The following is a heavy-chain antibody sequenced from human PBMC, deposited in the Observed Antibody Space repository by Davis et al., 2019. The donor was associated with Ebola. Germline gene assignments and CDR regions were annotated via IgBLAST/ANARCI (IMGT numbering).Heavy chain of an antibody. Sequence: GSLRLSCTVSGGSISSHYWTWIRQPPGKGLEWLGQIYYSGSTNYNPSLKSRVAISIHSSKNLFSLQLNSVTAADTAVYYCARGWDSSGWQTWGQGTLVTVSS. D-gene: IGHD6-19*01. CDR2: IYYSGST. CDR1: GGSISSHY. CDR3: ARGWDSSGWQT. J-gene: IGHJ4*02. V-gene: IGHV4-59*11.